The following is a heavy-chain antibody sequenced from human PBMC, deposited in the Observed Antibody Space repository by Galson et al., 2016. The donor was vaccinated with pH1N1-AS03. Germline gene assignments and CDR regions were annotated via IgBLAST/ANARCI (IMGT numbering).Heavy chain of an antibody. CDR1: VASISSFSYY. J-gene: IGHJ1*01. V-gene: IGHV4-39*01. CDR2: IYHTGST. Sequence: ETLSLTCSVSVASISSFSYYWDWIRQSPGLGLEWIGTIYHTGSTYYNPSLKSRVIISVDTSKNQFSLKLRSVTAADTALYYCVRGARAVAGHGPFYWGQGTLVTVSS. CDR3: VRGARAVAGHGPFY. D-gene: IGHD6-19*01.